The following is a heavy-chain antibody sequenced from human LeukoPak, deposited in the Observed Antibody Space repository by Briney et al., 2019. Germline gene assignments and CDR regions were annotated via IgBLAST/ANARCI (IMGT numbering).Heavy chain of an antibody. Sequence: SQTLSLTCTVSGGSISSSSYYWGWIRQPPGKGLEWIGSIYYSGSTYYNPSLRSRVTISVDTSKNQFSLKLSSVTAADRAVYYCASGIQLWNYFDYWGQGTLVTVSS. CDR1: GGSISSSSYY. J-gene: IGHJ4*02. D-gene: IGHD5-18*01. V-gene: IGHV4-39*07. CDR3: ASGIQLWNYFDY. CDR2: IYYSGST.